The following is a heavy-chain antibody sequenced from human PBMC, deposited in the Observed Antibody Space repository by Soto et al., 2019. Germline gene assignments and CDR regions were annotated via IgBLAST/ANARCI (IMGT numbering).Heavy chain of an antibody. J-gene: IGHJ4*02. CDR2: IWYDGSNK. D-gene: IGHD6-13*01. CDR3: ARGLTGGSSSWYFY. Sequence: GGSLRLSCAASGFTFSSYGMHWVRQARGKGLERVAVIWYDGSNKYYADSVKGRFTISRDNSKNTLYLQMNSLRAEDTAVYYCARGLTGGSSSWYFYWGQGTLATVSS. CDR1: GFTFSSYG. V-gene: IGHV3-33*01.